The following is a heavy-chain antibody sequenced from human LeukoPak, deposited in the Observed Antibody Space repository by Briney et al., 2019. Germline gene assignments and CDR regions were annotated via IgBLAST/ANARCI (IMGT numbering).Heavy chain of an antibody. J-gene: IGHJ5*01. V-gene: IGHV4-59*01. D-gene: IGHD2/OR15-2a*01. Sequence: SETLSLTCTVSGGSISPYYWSWIRQPPGKGLEWIGYIYYSGSTNYNPSLTGRVTISVDTSQRQLSLRLNSVTAADTAVYYCARTAGVQTTFWRSDSWGQGTLVTVSS. CDR3: ARTAGVQTTFWRSDS. CDR1: GGSISPYY. CDR2: IYYSGST.